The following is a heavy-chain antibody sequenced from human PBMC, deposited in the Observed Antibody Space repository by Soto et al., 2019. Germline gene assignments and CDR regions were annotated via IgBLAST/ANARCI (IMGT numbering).Heavy chain of an antibody. CDR1: GYTFSSYG. Sequence: AASVKVSCKASGYTFSSYGISWVRQAPGQGLEWMGWVSAYNGNTNYAQKLQGRVTMTTDTSTSTAYMEVRSLRSEDTAVYYCARDKITGLFDYWGQGTLVTVSS. V-gene: IGHV1-18*01. CDR3: ARDKITGLFDY. CDR2: VSAYNGNT. D-gene: IGHD2-8*02. J-gene: IGHJ4*02.